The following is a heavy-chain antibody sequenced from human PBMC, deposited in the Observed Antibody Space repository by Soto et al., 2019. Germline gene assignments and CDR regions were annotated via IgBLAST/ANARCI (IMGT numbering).Heavy chain of an antibody. Sequence: SATLSLTCTVSGGSISSYYWSWIRQPPGKGLEWIGYIYYSGSTNYNPSLKSRVTISVDTSKNQFSLKLSSVTAADTAVYYCARYSGWNPFDYWGQGTLVTGSS. D-gene: IGHD6-19*01. CDR3: ARYSGWNPFDY. J-gene: IGHJ4*02. CDR2: IYYSGST. V-gene: IGHV4-59*01. CDR1: GGSISSYY.